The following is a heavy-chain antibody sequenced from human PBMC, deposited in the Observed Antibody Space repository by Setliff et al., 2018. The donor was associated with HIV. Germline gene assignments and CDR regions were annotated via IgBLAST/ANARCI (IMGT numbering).Heavy chain of an antibody. V-gene: IGHV3-7*03. CDR2: IKQDGSEK. CDR3: ARVRTTVSADFYYYMDA. D-gene: IGHD4-17*01. Sequence: PGGSLRLSCAASGFTFSSYWMTWVRQAPGKGLEWVANIKQDGSEKYYVDSVKGRFTISRDNGKNSMYLQMNSLRAEDTAVYYCARVRTTVSADFYYYMDAWGKGTTVTVSS. J-gene: IGHJ6*03. CDR1: GFTFSSYW.